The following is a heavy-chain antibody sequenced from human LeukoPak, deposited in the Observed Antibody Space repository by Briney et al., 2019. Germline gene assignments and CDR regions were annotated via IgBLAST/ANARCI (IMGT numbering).Heavy chain of an antibody. CDR1: GYTFVSYG. D-gene: IGHD6-19*01. CDR3: ARGQRIAVAGIDC. CDR2: IGADNANT. J-gene: IGHJ4*02. Sequence: ASVKVSCKASGYTFVSYGISWVRQAPGQGLEWMGWIGADNANTNYAQKFQGRVTMTRDTSTSTVYMELSSLRSEDTAVYYCARGQRIAVAGIDCWGQGTLVTVSS. V-gene: IGHV1-18*01.